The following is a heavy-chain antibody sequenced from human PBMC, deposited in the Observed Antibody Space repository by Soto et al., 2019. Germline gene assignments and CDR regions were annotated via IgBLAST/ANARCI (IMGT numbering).Heavy chain of an antibody. J-gene: IGHJ6*02. CDR3: ARAGYYDFWSGYHYGMDV. CDR2: INSDGSST. Sequence: PGGSLRLSCAASGFTFSSYWMHWVRQAPGKGLVWVSRINSDGSSTNYADSVKGRFTISRDNVKNTLYLQMNSPRAEDTAVYYCARAGYYDFWSGYHYGMDVWGQGTTVTVSS. V-gene: IGHV3-74*01. D-gene: IGHD3-3*01. CDR1: GFTFSSYW.